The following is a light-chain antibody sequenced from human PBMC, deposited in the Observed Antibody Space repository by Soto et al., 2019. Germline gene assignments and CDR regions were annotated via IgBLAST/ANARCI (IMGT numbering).Light chain of an antibody. J-gene: IGLJ1*01. CDR2: STN. V-gene: IGLV8-61*01. CDR3: VLYMGSGAYL. Sequence: TVVIQESSLSVSPGGTVTLTCGLRSAPISTTYYPAWYQQTPGQAPRTLIYSTNTRSSGVPDRFSGPIRGNKAALTITGAQAEDEAEYHCVLYMGSGAYLFGPGTKVTVL. CDR1: SAPISTTYY.